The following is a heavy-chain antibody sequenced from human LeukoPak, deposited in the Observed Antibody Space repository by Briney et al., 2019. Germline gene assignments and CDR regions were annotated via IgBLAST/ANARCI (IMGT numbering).Heavy chain of an antibody. Sequence: GRSLRLSCAASGFTFSSYSMNWVRQAPGKGLEWVSSISSSSSYIYYADSVKGRFTISRDNAKNSLYLQMNSLRAEDTAVYYCAREETGYRYYYGMDVWGQGTTVTVSS. J-gene: IGHJ6*02. CDR3: AREETGYRYYYGMDV. CDR2: ISSSSSYI. CDR1: GFTFSSYS. V-gene: IGHV3-21*01. D-gene: IGHD3-9*01.